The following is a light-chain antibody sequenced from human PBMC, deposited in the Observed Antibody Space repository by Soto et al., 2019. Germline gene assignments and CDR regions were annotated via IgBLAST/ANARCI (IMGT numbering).Light chain of an antibody. CDR2: EVT. Sequence: QSLLTQPPSASGSPERSVTISCTGASSNVGGYNFVSWYQQHPGKAPKLWIYEVTKRPSGLPDRFSGSRSGNTASLTVSGLPAEDEADYSSRSYEGSNNIVFGTGTKVTV. V-gene: IGLV2-8*01. CDR3: RSYEGSNNIV. CDR1: SSNVGGYNF. J-gene: IGLJ1*01.